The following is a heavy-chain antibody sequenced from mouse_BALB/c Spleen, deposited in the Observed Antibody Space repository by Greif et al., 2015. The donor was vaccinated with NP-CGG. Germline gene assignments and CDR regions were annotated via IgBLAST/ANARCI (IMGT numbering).Heavy chain of an antibody. J-gene: IGHJ3*01. Sequence: QVQLQQSGAELAKPGASVKMSCKASGYTFTSYWMHWVKQRPGQGLEWIGYINPSTGYTEYNQKFKDKATLTADKSSSTAYMQLSSLTSEDSAVYYCANDYVAWFAYWGQGTLVTVSA. D-gene: IGHD2-4*01. CDR1: GYTFTSYW. CDR3: ANDYVAWFAY. CDR2: INPSTGYT. V-gene: IGHV1-7*01.